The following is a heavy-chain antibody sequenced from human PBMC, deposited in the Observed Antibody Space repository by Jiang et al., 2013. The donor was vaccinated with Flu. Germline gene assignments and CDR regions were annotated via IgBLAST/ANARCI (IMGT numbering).Heavy chain of an antibody. CDR3: AQLVGATAY. V-gene: IGHV4-59*01. CDR2: IYYSGST. J-gene: IGHJ4*02. Sequence: YWSWIRQPPGKGLEWIGYIYYSGSTNYNPSLKSRVTISVDTSKNQFSLKLSSVTAADTAVYYCAQLVGATAYWGQGTLVTVSS. CDR1: Y. D-gene: IGHD1-26*01.